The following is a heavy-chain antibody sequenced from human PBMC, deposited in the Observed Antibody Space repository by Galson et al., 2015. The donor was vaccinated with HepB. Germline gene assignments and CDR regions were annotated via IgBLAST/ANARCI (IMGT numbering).Heavy chain of an antibody. Sequence: LRLSCAASGFSFSSYGMHWVRHAPGEGVVGVAVISYDGSNKYYADSVMGRFTISRDNYKNTLYLQMNIRTAEDTAVYYCWKGGCSAGCCHSDYWGQGTLVTVSS. J-gene: IGHJ4*02. CDR1: GFSFSSYG. CDR2: ISYDGSNK. V-gene: IGHV3-30*18. CDR3: WKGGCSAGCCHSDY. D-gene: IGHD2-15*01.